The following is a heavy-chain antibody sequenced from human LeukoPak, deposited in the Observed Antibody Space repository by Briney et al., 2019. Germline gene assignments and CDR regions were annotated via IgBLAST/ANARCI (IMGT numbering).Heavy chain of an antibody. CDR1: GFTFSSYG. D-gene: IGHD3-10*01. Sequence: GTLRLSCVASGFTFSSYGMSWVRQPPGKGLEWIGEINHSGSTNYNPSPKSRVTISVDTSKNQFSLKLSSVTAADTAVYYCARHYYGSGSLRYYYYYMDVWGKGTTVTISS. J-gene: IGHJ6*03. V-gene: IGHV4-34*01. CDR2: INHSGST. CDR3: ARHYYGSGSLRYYYYYMDV.